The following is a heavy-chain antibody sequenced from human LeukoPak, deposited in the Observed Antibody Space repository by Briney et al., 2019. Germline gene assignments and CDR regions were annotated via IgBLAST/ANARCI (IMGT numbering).Heavy chain of an antibody. Sequence: SVKVSCKASGGTFSSYTISWVRQAPGQGLEWMGRIIPILGIANYAQKFQGRVTITADKSTSTAYMELSSLRSEDTAVYYCARHTIGVVVVVAAFDDAFDIWGQGTMVTVSS. CDR2: IIPILGIA. V-gene: IGHV1-69*02. J-gene: IGHJ3*02. CDR1: GGTFSSYT. CDR3: ARHTIGVVVVVAAFDDAFDI. D-gene: IGHD2-15*01.